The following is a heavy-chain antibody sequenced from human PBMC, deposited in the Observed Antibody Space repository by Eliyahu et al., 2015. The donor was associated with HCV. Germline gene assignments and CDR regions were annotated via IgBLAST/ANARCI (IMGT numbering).Heavy chain of an antibody. V-gene: IGHV3-23*01. CDR1: XFXFGNYA. J-gene: IGHJ4*02. Sequence: VQLLESGGALVQPGXSXRLSCXXSXFXFGNYAINWVRHIPGKGLXWVAAITGGGAKTYYGVSVRGRFTISRDNTRNTVSLEMTSLTVDDTAIYFCTKDRVFLGQTYFEDWGQGTLVTVST. CDR3: TKDRVFLGQTYFED. CDR2: ITGGGAKT. D-gene: IGHD1-26*01.